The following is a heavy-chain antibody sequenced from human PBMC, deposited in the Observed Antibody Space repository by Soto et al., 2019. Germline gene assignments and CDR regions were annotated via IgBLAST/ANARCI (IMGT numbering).Heavy chain of an antibody. CDR2: INPSGGST. V-gene: IGHV1-46*01. Sequence: AAVKVSCKASGYTFTSYYMHWVRQAPGQGLEWMGIINPSGGSTSYAQKFQGRVTMTRDASTSTVYMELSSLRSEDTAVYYCARVPVTGYYYYGMDVWGQGNTVTLSS. J-gene: IGHJ6*02. D-gene: IGHD5-18*01. CDR3: ARVPVTGYYYYGMDV. CDR1: GYTFTSYY.